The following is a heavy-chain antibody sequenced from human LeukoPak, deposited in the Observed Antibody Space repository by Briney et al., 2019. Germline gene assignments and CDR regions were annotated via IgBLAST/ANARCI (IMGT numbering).Heavy chain of an antibody. Sequence: PGGSLRLSCAASGFTFSSYAMSWVRQAPGKGLEWVSVIYSGGGTYYADSVKGRFTISRDNSKNTLYLQMNNLRAEDTAVYYCARYSSSWYSPFDYWGQGTLVTVSS. J-gene: IGHJ4*02. CDR1: GFTFSSYA. CDR2: IYSGGGT. CDR3: ARYSSSWYSPFDY. D-gene: IGHD6-13*01. V-gene: IGHV3-53*01.